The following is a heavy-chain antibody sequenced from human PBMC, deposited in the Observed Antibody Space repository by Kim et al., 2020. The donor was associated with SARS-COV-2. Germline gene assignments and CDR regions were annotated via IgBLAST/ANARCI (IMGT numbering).Heavy chain of an antibody. D-gene: IGHD2-2*01. Sequence: DSVKGRFTISRDNAKKSLFLQMGSLSTEDTAFYYCAKDSGPALRRCWYFDLWGRGTLVAVSS. V-gene: IGHV3-9*01. CDR3: AKDSGPALRRCWYFDL. J-gene: IGHJ2*01.